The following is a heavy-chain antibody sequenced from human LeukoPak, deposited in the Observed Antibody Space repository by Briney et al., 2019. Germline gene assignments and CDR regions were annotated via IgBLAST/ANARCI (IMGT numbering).Heavy chain of an antibody. CDR2: ISSGSSTI. Sequence: GGSLRLSCAASGFIFSTYSMNWVRQAPGKGLEWVSYISSGSSTINYADSVKGRFTISRDNAKNSLYLQMDNLRAEDTAVYSCARDRRAYGDYYFDYWGQGTLVTVSS. CDR1: GFIFSTYS. D-gene: IGHD4-17*01. J-gene: IGHJ4*02. V-gene: IGHV3-48*01. CDR3: ARDRRAYGDYYFDY.